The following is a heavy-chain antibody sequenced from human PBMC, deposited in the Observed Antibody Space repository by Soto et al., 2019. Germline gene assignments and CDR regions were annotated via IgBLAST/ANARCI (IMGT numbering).Heavy chain of an antibody. CDR3: ARQTTMVRGVPYFDY. D-gene: IGHD3-10*01. CDR2: IYPGDSDT. V-gene: IGHV5-51*01. Sequence: GESLKISCKGSGYSFTNYWIGWVRQMPGKGLEWMGIIYPGDSDTRYSPSFQGQVTISADKSISTAYLQWSSLKASDTAMYYCARQTTMVRGVPYFDYWGQGTLVTVSS. J-gene: IGHJ4*02. CDR1: GYSFTNYW.